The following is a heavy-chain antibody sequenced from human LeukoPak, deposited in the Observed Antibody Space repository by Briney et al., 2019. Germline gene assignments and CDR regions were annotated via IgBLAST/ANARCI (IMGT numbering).Heavy chain of an antibody. J-gene: IGHJ4*02. CDR3: ARGQMVRGVTFFPD. CDR2: IKQDGSEK. CDR1: GFTFSSYW. D-gene: IGHD3-10*01. V-gene: IGHV3-7*01. Sequence: GGSLRLSCAASGFTFSSYWMSWVRQAPGKGLEWVANIKQDGSEKYYVDSVKGRFTISRGNAKNSLYLQMNSLRAEDTAVYYCARGQMVRGVTFFPDWGQGTLVTVSS.